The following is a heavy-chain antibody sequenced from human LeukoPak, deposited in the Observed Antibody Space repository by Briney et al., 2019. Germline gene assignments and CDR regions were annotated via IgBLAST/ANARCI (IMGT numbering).Heavy chain of an antibody. CDR3: ARGRYSYGYWYYFDY. CDR1: GYTFTGYY. D-gene: IGHD5-18*01. CDR2: INPNSGGT. J-gene: IGHJ4*02. Sequence: ASVKVSCKASGYTFTGYYMHWVRQAPGQGLEWMGWINPNSGGTNCAQKFQGRVTMTRDTSISTAYTELSRLRSDDTAVYYCARGRYSYGYWYYFDYWGQGTLVTVSS. V-gene: IGHV1-2*02.